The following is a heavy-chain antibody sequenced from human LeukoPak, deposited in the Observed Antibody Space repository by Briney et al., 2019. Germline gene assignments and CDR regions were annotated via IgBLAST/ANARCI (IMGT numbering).Heavy chain of an antibody. CDR2: INPNSGGT. J-gene: IGHJ3*02. Sequence: ASVKVSCKASGYTFTGYYMHWVRQAPGQGLEWMGWINPNSGGTNYAQKFQGRVTMTRDTSISTAYMELSRLRSDDTAVHYCARVSPNVPYDLWSGPRLEAFDIWGQGTMVTVSS. CDR3: ARVSPNVPYDLWSGPRLEAFDI. D-gene: IGHD3-3*01. V-gene: IGHV1-2*02. CDR1: GYTFTGYY.